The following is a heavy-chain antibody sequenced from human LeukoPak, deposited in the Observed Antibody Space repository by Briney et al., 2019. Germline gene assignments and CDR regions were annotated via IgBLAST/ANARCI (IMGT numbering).Heavy chain of an antibody. CDR2: INPNSGGT. Sequence: ASVKVSCKASGYTFTGYYMHWVRQAPGQGLEWMGWINPNSGGTNYAQKFQGRVTMTRDTSISTAYMELRRLRSDDTAVYYCARDPLINYYGSGSYYNMYNWFDPWGQGTLVTVSS. D-gene: IGHD3-10*01. CDR3: ARDPLINYYGSGSYYNMYNWFDP. J-gene: IGHJ5*02. V-gene: IGHV1-2*02. CDR1: GYTFTGYY.